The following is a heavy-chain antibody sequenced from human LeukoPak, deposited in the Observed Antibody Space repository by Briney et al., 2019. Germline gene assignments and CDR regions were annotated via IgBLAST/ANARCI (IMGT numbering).Heavy chain of an antibody. D-gene: IGHD4-17*01. Sequence: SETLSLTCAVSGGSISSGGYSWSWIRQPPGKGLEWIGYIYHSGSTYYNPSLKSRVTISVDRSKNQFSLKLSSVTAADTAVYYCASTTVTTSFDYWGQGTLVTVSS. CDR2: IYHSGST. J-gene: IGHJ4*02. CDR1: GGSISSGGYS. V-gene: IGHV4-30-2*01. CDR3: ASTTVTTSFDY.